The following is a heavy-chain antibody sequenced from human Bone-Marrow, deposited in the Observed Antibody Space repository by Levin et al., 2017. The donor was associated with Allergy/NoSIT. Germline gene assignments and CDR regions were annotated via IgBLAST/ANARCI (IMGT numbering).Heavy chain of an antibody. CDR1: GFTFGDYA. D-gene: IGHD2-15*01. Sequence: GGSLRLSCTASGFTFGDYAMSWFRQAPGKGLEWVGFIRSKAYGGTTEYAASVKGRFTISRDDSKSIAYLQMNSLKTEDTAVYYCTREGTNCSGGSCYFGTTRKLPVFDYWGQGTLVTVSS. J-gene: IGHJ4*02. CDR3: TREGTNCSGGSCYFGTTRKLPVFDY. V-gene: IGHV3-49*03. CDR2: IRSKAYGGTT.